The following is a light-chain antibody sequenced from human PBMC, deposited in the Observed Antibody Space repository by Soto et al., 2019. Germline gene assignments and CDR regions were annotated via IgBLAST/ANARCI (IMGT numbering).Light chain of an antibody. Sequence: IVLTQSPGTLSLTPGERATLSCRASQSVSNNYLAWYQQKPGQAPRLLIYGASNRATGIPDRFSGGGSGTDFTLTISRLEPEDFAVYYCQQFSSYPLTFGGGTKVDI. CDR3: QQFSSYPLT. V-gene: IGKV3-20*01. J-gene: IGKJ4*01. CDR2: GAS. CDR1: QSVSNNY.